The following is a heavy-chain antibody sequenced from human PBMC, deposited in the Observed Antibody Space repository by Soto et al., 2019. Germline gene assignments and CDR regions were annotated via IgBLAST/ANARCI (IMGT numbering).Heavy chain of an antibody. D-gene: IGHD4-17*01. Sequence: ASVKVSCKASGYTFTGYYMHWVRQAPGQGLEWMGWINPNSGGTTYAQKFQGRVTMTRDTSISTAYMELSRLRSDDTAVYYCATDTRWLRFGFQRYGDYGPLYDFDYWGQGTLVPVSS. V-gene: IGHV1-2*02. CDR1: GYTFTGYY. CDR3: ATDTRWLRFGFQRYGDYGPLYDFDY. CDR2: INPNSGGT. J-gene: IGHJ4*02.